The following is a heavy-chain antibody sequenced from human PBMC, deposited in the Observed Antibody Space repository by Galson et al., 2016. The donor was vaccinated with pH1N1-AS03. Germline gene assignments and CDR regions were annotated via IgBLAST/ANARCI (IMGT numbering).Heavy chain of an antibody. CDR3: ARPLAVTDAFDI. D-gene: IGHD2-21*02. J-gene: IGHJ3*02. V-gene: IGHV4-39*01. CDR1: GDSISSRRFY. CDR2: IYYSGTT. Sequence: ETLSLTCKVSGDSISSRRFYWGWIRQPPGKGLEWIGSIYYSGTTYYTSSLKSRVTISVDTSKNEFSLRLTSVTAADTAVYYCARPLAVTDAFDIWGQGTMVTIS.